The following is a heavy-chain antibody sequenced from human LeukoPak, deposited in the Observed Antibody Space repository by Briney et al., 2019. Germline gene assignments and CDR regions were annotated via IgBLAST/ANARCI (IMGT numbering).Heavy chain of an antibody. CDR3: ARETTVTTSLVY. CDR2: INPSGGST. Sequence: ASVKVSRKASGYTFTSYYMHWVRQAPGQGLEWMGIINPSGGSTSYAQKFQGRVTMTRDMSTSTVYMELSSLRSEDTAVYYCARETTVTTSLVYWGQGTLVTVSS. CDR1: GYTFTSYY. J-gene: IGHJ4*02. V-gene: IGHV1-46*01. D-gene: IGHD4-17*01.